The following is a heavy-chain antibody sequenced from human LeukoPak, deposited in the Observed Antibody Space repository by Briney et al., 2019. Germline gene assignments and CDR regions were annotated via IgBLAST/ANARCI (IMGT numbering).Heavy chain of an antibody. J-gene: IGHJ4*02. Sequence: PGGSLRLSCAASGFTFSNVWMSWVRQVPGKGLEWVGRIKSKTDGGTAEYTAPVRSRFTISRDDAKNTLYLQMNSLKTEDTAVYYCTTEWIRLFDFWGQGTLVTVSS. CDR2: IKSKTDGGTA. CDR1: GFTFSNVW. D-gene: IGHD5-18*01. CDR3: TTEWIRLFDF. V-gene: IGHV3-15*01.